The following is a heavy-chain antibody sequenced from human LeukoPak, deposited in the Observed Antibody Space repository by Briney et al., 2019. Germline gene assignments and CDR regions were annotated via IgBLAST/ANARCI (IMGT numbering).Heavy chain of an antibody. Sequence: GASVKVSCKASGYTFTSYDINWVRQATGQGLEWMGWISAYNGNTNYAQKLQGRVTMTTDTSTSTAYMELRSLRSDDTAVYYCARDPLHYYDSSVDAFDIWGQGTMVTVSS. D-gene: IGHD3-22*01. CDR3: ARDPLHYYDSSVDAFDI. CDR1: GYTFTSYD. CDR2: ISAYNGNT. J-gene: IGHJ3*02. V-gene: IGHV1-18*01.